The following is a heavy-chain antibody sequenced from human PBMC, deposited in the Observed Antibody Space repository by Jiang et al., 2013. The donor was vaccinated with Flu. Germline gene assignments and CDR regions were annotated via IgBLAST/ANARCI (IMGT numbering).Heavy chain of an antibody. V-gene: IGHV6-1*01. CDR3: VRDSGGRLDP. CDR1: GDSVSSNSVS. Sequence: SQTLSLTCTISGDSVSSNSVSWNWIRQSPSRGLEWLGRTYHRSKWYSESAVSVKSRITVKPDASKNQFSLQLNSVTPEDATMYYCVRDSGGRLDPWGQGTLVTVSS. CDR2: TYHRSKWYS. D-gene: IGHD2-8*02. J-gene: IGHJ5*02.